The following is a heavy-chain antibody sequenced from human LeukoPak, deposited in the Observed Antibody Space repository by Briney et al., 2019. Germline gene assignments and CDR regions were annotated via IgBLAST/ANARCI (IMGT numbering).Heavy chain of an antibody. CDR3: ARGRLGIVVVTARNWFDP. CDR2: INHSGST. J-gene: IGHJ5*02. CDR1: GGSFSGYY. Sequence: SETLSLTCAVYGGSFSGYYWSWIRQPPGKGLEWIGEINHSGSTNYNPSLKSRVTISVDTSKNQFSLKLSSVTAADTAVYYCARGRLGIVVVTARNWFDPWGQGTLVTVSS. V-gene: IGHV4-34*01. D-gene: IGHD2-21*02.